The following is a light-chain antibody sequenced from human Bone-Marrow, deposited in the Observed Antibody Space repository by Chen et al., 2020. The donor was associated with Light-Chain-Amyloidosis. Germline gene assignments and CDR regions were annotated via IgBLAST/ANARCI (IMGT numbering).Light chain of an antibody. CDR1: SCSIATNY. J-gene: IGLJ3*02. V-gene: IGLV6-57*01. CDR2: EDD. Sequence: NFMLTQSHSVSASPGKTVIISCTRSSCSIATNYVQWYQHRPGSSPASVIYEDDQRPSGVPDRFSGYIDRSSNSASRISSERKTEEEADFYWQYYKGSSQGVFGGGTKLTVL. CDR3: QYYKGSSQGV.